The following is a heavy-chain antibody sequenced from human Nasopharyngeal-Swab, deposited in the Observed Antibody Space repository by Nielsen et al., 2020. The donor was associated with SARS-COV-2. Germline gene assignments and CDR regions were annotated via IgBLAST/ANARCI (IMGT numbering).Heavy chain of an antibody. J-gene: IGHJ4*02. V-gene: IGHV3-30*18. D-gene: IGHD2-15*01. CDR1: GFTFSSYG. CDR3: AKDDGDIVVVVAATLGY. CDR2: ISYDGSNK. Sequence: LSLTCAASGFTFSSYGMHWVRQAPGKGLEWVAVISYDGSNKYYADSVKGRFTISRDNSKNTLYLQMNSLRAEDTAVYYCAKDDGDIVVVVAATLGYWGQGTLVTVSS.